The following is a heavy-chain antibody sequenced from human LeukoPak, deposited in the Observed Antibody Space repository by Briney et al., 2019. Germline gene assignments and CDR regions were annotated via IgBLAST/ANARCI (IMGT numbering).Heavy chain of an antibody. CDR3: AGFRWEVGTLAFDV. J-gene: IGHJ3*01. CDR2: IYTSDTT. CDR1: GDSINSGNYY. Sequence: PSETLSLTCTVSGDSINSGNYYWSWIRQPAGRGLEWIGHIYTSDTTNYSPPLNNRVTISLDTSSHQFSRKLTSVTAADTAVYFCAGFRWEVGTLAFDVWGRGTMVTVSS. D-gene: IGHD1-14*01. V-gene: IGHV4-61*09.